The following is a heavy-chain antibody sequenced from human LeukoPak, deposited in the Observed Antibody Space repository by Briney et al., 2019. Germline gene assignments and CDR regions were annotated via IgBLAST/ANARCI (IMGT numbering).Heavy chain of an antibody. CDR1: GYTFTSYG. Sequence: ASVEVSCKASGYTFTSYGISWVRQAPGQGLEWMGWISAYNGNTNYAQKLQGRVTMTTDTSTSTAYMELRSPRSDDTAVYYCARDRDSYCSGGSCYGGYWGQGTLVTVSS. CDR3: ARDRDSYCSGGSCYGGY. J-gene: IGHJ4*02. D-gene: IGHD2-15*01. V-gene: IGHV1-18*01. CDR2: ISAYNGNT.